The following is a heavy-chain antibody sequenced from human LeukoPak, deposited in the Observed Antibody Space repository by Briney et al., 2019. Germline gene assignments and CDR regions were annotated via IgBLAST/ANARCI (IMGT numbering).Heavy chain of an antibody. V-gene: IGHV4-30-2*01. CDR2: IYHSGST. Sequence: SETLSLTCTVSGGSISSGGYYWRWIRQPPGKGLEWIGYIYHSGSTYYNPSLKSRVTISVDRSKNQFSLRLSSVTAADTAVYYCASGWELLFFDYWGQGTLVTVSS. D-gene: IGHD1-26*01. CDR1: GGSISSGGYY. J-gene: IGHJ4*02. CDR3: ASGWELLFFDY.